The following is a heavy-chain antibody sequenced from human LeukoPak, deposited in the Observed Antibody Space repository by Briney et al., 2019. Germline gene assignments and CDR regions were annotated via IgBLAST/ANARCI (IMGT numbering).Heavy chain of an antibody. Sequence: ASVKVSCKASGYTFTSYSISWVRQAPGQGLEWMGWISAYNGNTNYAQKLQGRVTMTTDTSTSTAYMELRSLRSDDTAVYYCARLASKQVVDYWGQRTLVTVSS. CDR2: ISAYNGNT. V-gene: IGHV1-18*04. CDR3: ARLASKQVVDY. CDR1: GYTFTSYS. D-gene: IGHD2-15*01. J-gene: IGHJ4*02.